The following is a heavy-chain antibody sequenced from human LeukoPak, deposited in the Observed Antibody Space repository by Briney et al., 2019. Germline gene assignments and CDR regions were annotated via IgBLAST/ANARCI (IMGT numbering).Heavy chain of an antibody. D-gene: IGHD5-18*01. CDR3: ARDLSGIAGYTYGRGIDY. J-gene: IGHJ4*02. CDR2: ISYDGSNK. CDR1: GFTFSSYG. Sequence: GGSLRLSCAASGFTFSSYGMHWVRQAPGKGLEWVAVISYDGSNKYYADSVKGRFTISRDNSKNTLYLQMNSLRAEDTAVYYCARDLSGIAGYTYGRGIDYWGQGTLVTVSS. V-gene: IGHV3-30*03.